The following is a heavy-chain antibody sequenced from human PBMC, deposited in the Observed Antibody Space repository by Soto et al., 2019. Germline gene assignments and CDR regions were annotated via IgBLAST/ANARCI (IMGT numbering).Heavy chain of an antibody. Sequence: PGGSLRLSCAASGFTFSSYGMHWVRQAPGKGLEWVAVISYDGSNKYYADSVKGRFTISRDNSKNTLYLQMNSLRAEDTAVYYCANDGQWLDYYYYGMDVWGQGTTVTV. J-gene: IGHJ6*02. CDR3: ANDGQWLDYYYYGMDV. V-gene: IGHV3-30*18. CDR1: GFTFSSYG. D-gene: IGHD6-19*01. CDR2: ISYDGSNK.